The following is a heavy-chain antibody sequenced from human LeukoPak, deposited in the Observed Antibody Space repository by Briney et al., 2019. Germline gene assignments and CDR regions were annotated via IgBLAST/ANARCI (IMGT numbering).Heavy chain of an antibody. J-gene: IGHJ4*02. V-gene: IGHV3-30*18. D-gene: IGHD1-26*01. CDR2: ISYDGSNK. Sequence: GGSLRLSCAASGFTFSSYGMHWVRQAPGKGLEWVAVISYDGSNKYYADSVKGRFTISRDNSKNTLYLQMNSLRAEDTAVYYCAKGRPVGATTSGYFDYWGQGTLVTVSS. CDR1: GFTFSSYG. CDR3: AKGRPVGATTSGYFDY.